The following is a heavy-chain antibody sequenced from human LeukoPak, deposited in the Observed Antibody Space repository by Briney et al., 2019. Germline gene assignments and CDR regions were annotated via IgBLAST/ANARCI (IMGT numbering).Heavy chain of an antibody. V-gene: IGHV4-4*07. Sequence: SETLSLTCTVSGGSISSYYWSWIRQHAGKGLEWIGRIYTSGSTNYNPSLKSRVTMSVDTSKNQFSLKLSSVTAADTAVYYCARDYCSGGSCYYYWGQGTLVTVSS. CDR2: IYTSGST. CDR3: ARDYCSGGSCYYY. J-gene: IGHJ4*02. CDR1: GGSISSYY. D-gene: IGHD2-15*01.